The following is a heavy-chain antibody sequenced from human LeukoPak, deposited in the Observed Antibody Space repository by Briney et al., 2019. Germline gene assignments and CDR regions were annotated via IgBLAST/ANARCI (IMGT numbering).Heavy chain of an antibody. CDR3: AKDHSSSWYHDLYFDY. CDR1: GFIFDNFG. V-gene: IGHV3-23*01. D-gene: IGHD6-13*01. CDR2: LSATGGSA. J-gene: IGHJ4*02. Sequence: PGGSLRLSCAASGFIFDNFGMSWVRQAPGKGLEWVSALSATGGSAYYAASAQGRFTISRDNSKNTLYLQMNSLRAEDTAVYYCAKDHSSSWYHDLYFDYWGQGTLVTVSS.